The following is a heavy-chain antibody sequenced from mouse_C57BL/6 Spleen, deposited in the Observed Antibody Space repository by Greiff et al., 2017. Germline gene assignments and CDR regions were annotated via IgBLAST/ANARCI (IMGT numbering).Heavy chain of an antibody. V-gene: IGHV8-8*01. CDR2: IWWDDDK. CDR3: ARMEKNYYGSSDAMDY. Sequence: QVTLKESGPGILQPSQTLSLTCSFSGFSLSTFGMGVGWIRQPSGKGLEWLAHIWWDDDKYYNPALKSRLTISKDTSKNQVFLKIANVDTADTATFYCARMEKNYYGSSDAMDYWGQGTSVTVSS. CDR1: GFSLSTFGMG. D-gene: IGHD1-1*01. J-gene: IGHJ4*01.